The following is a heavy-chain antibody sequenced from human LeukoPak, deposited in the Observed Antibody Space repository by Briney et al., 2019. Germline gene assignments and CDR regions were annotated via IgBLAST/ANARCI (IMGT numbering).Heavy chain of an antibody. D-gene: IGHD4-17*01. CDR3: AKVAARYGDYYFDY. V-gene: IGHV1-3*03. CDR2: INVGNGNT. J-gene: IGHJ4*02. CDR1: GYTFTSYA. Sequence: ASVTVSCKASGYTFTSYAMHWVRQAPGQRLEWMGWINVGNGNTKYSQEFQDRVTITGDTSAITVYMELSSLRSEDMAVYYCAKVAARYGDYYFDYWGQGTLVTVSS.